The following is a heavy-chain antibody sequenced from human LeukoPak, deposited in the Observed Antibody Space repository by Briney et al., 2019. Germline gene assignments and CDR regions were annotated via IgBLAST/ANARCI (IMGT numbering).Heavy chain of an antibody. V-gene: IGHV4-30-2*01. Sequence: PSETLSLTCAVSGGSISSGGYSWSWIRQPPGKGLEWIGYIYHSGSTYYNPSLKSRVTISVDRSKNQFSLKLSSVTAADTAVYYCARDRKAYYYDSSGYLPSGAFDIWGQGTMVTVSS. CDR1: GGSISSGGYS. CDR3: ARDRKAYYYDSSGYLPSGAFDI. D-gene: IGHD3-22*01. CDR2: IYHSGST. J-gene: IGHJ3*02.